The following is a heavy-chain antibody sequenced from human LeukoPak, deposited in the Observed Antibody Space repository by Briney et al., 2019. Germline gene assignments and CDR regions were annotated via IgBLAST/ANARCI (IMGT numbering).Heavy chain of an antibody. V-gene: IGHV3-53*01. Sequence: GSLRLSCAASGFTVSSNYMSWVRQAPGKGLEWVSVIYSGGSSYYADSVKGRFTISRDNSKNTLYLQMNSLRAEDTAVYYCARARGYCSTASCAYYFDYWGQGTLVTVSS. CDR2: IYSGGSS. CDR3: ARARGYCSTASCAYYFDY. D-gene: IGHD2-2*03. J-gene: IGHJ4*02. CDR1: GFTVSSNY.